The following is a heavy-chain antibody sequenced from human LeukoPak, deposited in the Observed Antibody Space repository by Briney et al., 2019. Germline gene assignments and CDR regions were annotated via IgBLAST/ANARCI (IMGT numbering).Heavy chain of an antibody. CDR2: ISNSSSTI. Sequence: GGSLRLSCAASGFIFSSYSMNWVRQAPGKGLEWVSYISNSSSTIYYADSVKGRFTISRDNAKNSLYLQMNSLRAEDTAVYYCARDLPQLAFDYWGQGTLVTVSS. V-gene: IGHV3-48*04. CDR3: ARDLPQLAFDY. J-gene: IGHJ4*02. D-gene: IGHD6-6*01. CDR1: GFIFSSYS.